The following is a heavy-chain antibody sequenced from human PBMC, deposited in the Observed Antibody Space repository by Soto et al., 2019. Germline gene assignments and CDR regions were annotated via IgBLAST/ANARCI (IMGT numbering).Heavy chain of an antibody. CDR1: GGTFSRHS. V-gene: IGHV1-69*01. CDR3: ARDLASVRGS. CDR2: IIPIFDAT. D-gene: IGHD3-10*01. J-gene: IGHJ4*02. Sequence: QVQMVQSGAEVKKPGSSARVSCKVSGGTFSRHSISWVRQAPGQGLEWLGGIIPIFDATQYAQKFQGRLTIAADESTSTVHMALSGLRSEDPAIYFCARDLASVRGSWGQGTLVTVS.